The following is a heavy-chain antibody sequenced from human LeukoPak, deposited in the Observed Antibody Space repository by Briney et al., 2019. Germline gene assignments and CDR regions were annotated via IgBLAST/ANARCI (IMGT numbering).Heavy chain of an antibody. CDR2: INPNSGGT. D-gene: IGHD3-22*01. CDR3: ARDLGDSSGYYVP. Sequence: ASVKVSCKASGYTFTGYYMHWVRQAPGQGLEWMGWINPNSGGTNDAQKFQGRVTMTRDTSISTAYMELSRLRSDDTAVYYCARDLGDSSGYYVPWGQGTLVTVSS. J-gene: IGHJ5*02. CDR1: GYTFTGYY. V-gene: IGHV1-2*02.